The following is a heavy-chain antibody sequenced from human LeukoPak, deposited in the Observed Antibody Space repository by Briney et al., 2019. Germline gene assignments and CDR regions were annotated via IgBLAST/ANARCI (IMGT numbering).Heavy chain of an antibody. CDR1: GFTFTSYS. Sequence: GGSLRLSCAASGFTFTSYSMNWVRQAPGKGLEWVSTISGGGGSTYYADSVKGRFTISRDNSKNTLYLQMNSLRAEDTAVYYCAKDRRITGTTGGFDYWGQGTLVTVSS. J-gene: IGHJ4*02. D-gene: IGHD1-7*01. CDR2: ISGGGGST. V-gene: IGHV3-23*01. CDR3: AKDRRITGTTGGFDY.